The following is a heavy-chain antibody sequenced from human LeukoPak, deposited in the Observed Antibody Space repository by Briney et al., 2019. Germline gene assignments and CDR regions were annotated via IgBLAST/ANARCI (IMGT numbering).Heavy chain of an antibody. J-gene: IGHJ5*02. CDR3: AKDLNAVAGPYNWFDP. D-gene: IGHD6-19*01. V-gene: IGHV3-23*01. CDR1: GFTFSSYG. Sequence: GGSLRLSCAASGFTFSSYGMSWVRQAPGKGLEWVSAISGSGGSTYYADSVKGRFTISRDNSKNTLYLQMNSLRAEDTAVYYCAKDLNAVAGPYNWFDPWGQGTLVTVSS. CDR2: ISGSGGST.